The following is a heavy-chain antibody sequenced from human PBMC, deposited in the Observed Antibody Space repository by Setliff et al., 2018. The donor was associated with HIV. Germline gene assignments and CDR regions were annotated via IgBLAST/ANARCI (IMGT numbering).Heavy chain of an antibody. CDR3: AREGSGWDYYYYGMDV. CDR1: GDSISSYY. CDR2: IYYSGST. V-gene: IGHV4-59*01. D-gene: IGHD6-19*01. Sequence: SETLSLTCTVSGDSISSYYWSWIRQPPGKGLEWIGYIYYSGSTNYNPSLKSRVTISVDTSKNQFSLKLSSVTAADTAVYYCAREGSGWDYYYYGMDVWGQGTTVTVSS. J-gene: IGHJ6*02.